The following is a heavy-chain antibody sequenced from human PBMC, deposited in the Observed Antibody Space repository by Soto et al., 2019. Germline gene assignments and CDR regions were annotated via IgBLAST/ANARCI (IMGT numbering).Heavy chain of an antibody. CDR1: GGTFSSYA. CDR3: GRSTHSDYGDYFIGPIDNDYYYCMYV. D-gene: IGHD4-17*01. CDR2: IIPIFGTA. V-gene: IGHV1-69*01. Sequence: QVQLVQSGAEVKKPGSSVKVSCKASGGTFSSYAISWVRQAPGQGLEWMGGIIPIFGTANYAQKFQGRVTITADESTSTAYMELSSLRSEDTAVYYCGRSTHSDYGDYFIGPIDNDYYYCMYVWGQGTTVTVSS. J-gene: IGHJ6*02.